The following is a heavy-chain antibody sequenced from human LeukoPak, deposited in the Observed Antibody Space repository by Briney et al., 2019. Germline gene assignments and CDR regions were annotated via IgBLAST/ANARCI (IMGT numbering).Heavy chain of an antibody. J-gene: IGHJ6*02. Sequence: GESLQISCKGSGYSFTSYWIGWVRQMPGKGLEWMGIIYPGDSDTRYSPSFQGQVTISADKSISTAYLQWSSLKASDTAMYYCARHYCSSTSCHPVFGRAYYYYGMDVWGQGTTVTVSS. CDR1: GYSFTSYW. V-gene: IGHV5-51*01. CDR2: IYPGDSDT. CDR3: ARHYCSSTSCHPVFGRAYYYYGMDV. D-gene: IGHD2-2*01.